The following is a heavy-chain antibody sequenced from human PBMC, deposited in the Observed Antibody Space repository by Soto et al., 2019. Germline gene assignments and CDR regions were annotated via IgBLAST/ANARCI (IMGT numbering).Heavy chain of an antibody. CDR3: AREAGFATFGVVSYSGMDV. J-gene: IGHJ6*02. CDR2: INPSDST. CDR1: GYTFTSYY. Sequence: ASVKVSCKASGYTFTSYYIHWVRQAPGQGPEWMGVINPSDSTTYAQKFQGRVTLTRDTSTSTVYMELSRLTSEDTAVYYCAREAGFATFGVVSYSGMDVWGQGTTVNVSS. D-gene: IGHD3-3*01. V-gene: IGHV1-46*01.